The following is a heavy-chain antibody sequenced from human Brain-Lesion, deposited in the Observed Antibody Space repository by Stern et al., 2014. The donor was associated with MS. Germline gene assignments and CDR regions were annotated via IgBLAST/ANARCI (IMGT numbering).Heavy chain of an antibody. Sequence: VQLVESGPGLVKPSETLSLTCTVAGGSVSSTSYAWAWIRQPPGKGLEWIGTIYYSGNTYYRPSLKSRPTISLDTPKNQFSLQLRSVTAADTAVYYCAGEEDIRYCSGGSCTGNWFDPWGQGTLVTVSS. CDR3: AGEEDIRYCSGGSCTGNWFDP. D-gene: IGHD2-15*01. J-gene: IGHJ5*02. CDR2: IYYSGNT. V-gene: IGHV4-39*01. CDR1: GGSVSSTSYA.